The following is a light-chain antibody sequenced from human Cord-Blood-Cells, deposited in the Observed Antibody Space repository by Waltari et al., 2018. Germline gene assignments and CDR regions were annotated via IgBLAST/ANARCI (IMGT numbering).Light chain of an antibody. CDR3: SSYTSSSTVV. CDR1: SSDVGGYNY. J-gene: IGLJ2*01. Sequence: SALPQPAYVSGSPGQAITISCTGTSSDVGGYNYVSWYQQHPGKAPKLMIYDVSNRPSGVSNRFSGSKSGNTASLTISGLQAEDEADYYCSSYTSSSTVVFGGGTKLTVL. V-gene: IGLV2-14*01. CDR2: DVS.